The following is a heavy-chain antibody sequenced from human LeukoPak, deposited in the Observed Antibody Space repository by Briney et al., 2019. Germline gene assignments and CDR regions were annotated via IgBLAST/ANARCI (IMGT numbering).Heavy chain of an antibody. V-gene: IGHV4-39*02. CDR1: GGSISSSSYY. CDR2: IYYSGST. D-gene: IGHD2-15*01. Sequence: SETLSLTCTVSGGSISSSSYYWGWIRQPPGKGLEWIGSIYYSGSTYYNPSLKSRVTISVDTSKNQFSLKLSSVTAADTAVYYCAREGYCRDDTCLSYDAFDIWGQGTLVTVSS. CDR3: AREGYCRDDTCLSYDAFDI. J-gene: IGHJ3*02.